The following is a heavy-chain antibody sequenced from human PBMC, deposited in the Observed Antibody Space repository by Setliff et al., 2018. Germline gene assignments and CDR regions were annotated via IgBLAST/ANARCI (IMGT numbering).Heavy chain of an antibody. CDR3: ARELAGIISGSYYPDAFDI. CDR1: GFTLSSYS. J-gene: IGHJ3*02. D-gene: IGHD1-26*01. CDR2: ISSSSSYI. V-gene: IGHV3-21*01. Sequence: GESLKISCAASGFTLSSYSMNWVRQAPGKGLEWVSSISSSSSYIYYADSVKGRFTISRDNAKNSLYLQMNSLRAEDTAVYYCARELAGIISGSYYPDAFDIWGQGTMVTVSS.